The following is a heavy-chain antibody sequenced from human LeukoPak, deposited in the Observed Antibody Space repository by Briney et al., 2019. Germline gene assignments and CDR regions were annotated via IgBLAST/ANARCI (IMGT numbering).Heavy chain of an antibody. CDR3: AKEVNWNYYVDY. Sequence: GGSLRLSCAASGFTFSTYAMSWVRQAPGKGLEWVSAISGSGDSTSYADSVKGRFTISRDNSKNTLHLQMSSLSAEDTAAYYCAKEVNWNYYVDYWGLRTLVTVSS. D-gene: IGHD1-7*01. J-gene: IGHJ4*02. V-gene: IGHV3-23*01. CDR1: GFTFSTYA. CDR2: ISGSGDST.